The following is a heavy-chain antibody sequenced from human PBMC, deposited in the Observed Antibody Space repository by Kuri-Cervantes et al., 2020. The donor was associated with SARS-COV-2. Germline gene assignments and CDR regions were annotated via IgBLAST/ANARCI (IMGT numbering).Heavy chain of an antibody. V-gene: IGHV3-53*01. CDR3: TRDPSTGWSRYFYGMDV. J-gene: IGHJ6*02. Sequence: GGSLRLSCVASSFTVSSNYMSWVRQAPGRGLEWVSVLYTGGSSHYADSVKGRFTISRDNSKNTLYLQMNSLRVEDTAVYYCTRDPSTGWSRYFYGMDVWGQGTAVTVSS. CDR2: LYTGGSS. D-gene: IGHD3-9*01. CDR1: SFTVSSNY.